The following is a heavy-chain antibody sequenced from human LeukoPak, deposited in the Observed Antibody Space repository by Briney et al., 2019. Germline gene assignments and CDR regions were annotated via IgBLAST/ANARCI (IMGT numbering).Heavy chain of an antibody. CDR2: IYTSGST. CDR1: GVSISSGSYY. J-gene: IGHJ5*02. V-gene: IGHV4-61*02. Sequence: SQTLSLTCTVSGVSISSGSYYWSWIRQPAGKGLEWIGRIYTSGSTNYNPSLKSRVTISVDTSKNQFSLKLSSVTAADTAVYYCARGVVGATSNWFDPWGQGTLVTVSS. D-gene: IGHD1-26*01. CDR3: ARGVVGATSNWFDP.